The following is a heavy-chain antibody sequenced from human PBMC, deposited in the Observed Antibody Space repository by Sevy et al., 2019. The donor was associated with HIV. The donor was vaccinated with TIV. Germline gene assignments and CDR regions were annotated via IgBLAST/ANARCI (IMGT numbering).Heavy chain of an antibody. D-gene: IGHD3-22*01. J-gene: IGHJ4*02. CDR1: GYTLTKLS. CDR3: AATTDYYDNSGSPFDY. Sequence: ASVKVSCKVSGYTLTKLSMHWVRQAPGKRLEWMGSFDPEDGERMYAQKFQGRVTLTEDTSADTAYMELSSLRSEDTAVYYCAATTDYYDNSGSPFDYWGQGTLVTVSS. V-gene: IGHV1-24*01. CDR2: FDPEDGER.